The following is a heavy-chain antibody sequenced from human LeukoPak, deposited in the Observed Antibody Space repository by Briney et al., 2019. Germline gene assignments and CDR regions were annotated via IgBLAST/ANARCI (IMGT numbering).Heavy chain of an antibody. V-gene: IGHV3-21*01. CDR1: GFTFSSYS. CDR2: ISSSSSYI. CDR3: AREGGQDDILTGYPSSKWFEP. D-gene: IGHD3-9*01. Sequence: GGSLRLSCAASGFTFSSYSMNWVRQAPGKGLEWVSSISSSSSYIYYADSVKGRFTISRDNAKNSLYLQMNSLRAEDTAVYYCAREGGQDDILTGYPSSKWFEPWGQGTLVTVSS. J-gene: IGHJ5*02.